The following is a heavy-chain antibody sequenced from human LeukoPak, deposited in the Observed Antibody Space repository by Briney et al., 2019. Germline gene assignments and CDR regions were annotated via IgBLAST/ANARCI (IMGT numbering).Heavy chain of an antibody. CDR3: ARERRYYDSSGYYSGSYWYFDL. J-gene: IGHJ2*01. D-gene: IGHD3-22*01. V-gene: IGHV4-4*07. CDR1: GGSISSYY. CDR2: IYTSGST. Sequence: SETLSLTCTVSGGSISSYYWSWIRQPAGKGLEWIGRIYTSGSTNYNPSLKSRVSMSVDTSKNQFSLKLSSVTAADTAVYYCARERRYYDSSGYYSGSYWYFDLWGRGTLVTVSS.